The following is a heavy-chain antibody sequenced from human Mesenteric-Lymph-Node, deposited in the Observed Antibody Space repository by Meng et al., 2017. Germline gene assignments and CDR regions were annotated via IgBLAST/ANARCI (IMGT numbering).Heavy chain of an antibody. CDR1: GFTFSRFV. D-gene: IGHD1-1*01. Sequence: GESLKISCAASGFTFSRFVMHWVRQAPGKGREFVSGISYNVGTTYYAKSVEGRFTISRDNSENTVSLEMGSLRVEDMAVYYGAREHLERRTALDIWGQGTMVTVSS. V-gene: IGHV3-64*01. CDR2: ISYNVGTT. J-gene: IGHJ3*02. CDR3: AREHLERRTALDI.